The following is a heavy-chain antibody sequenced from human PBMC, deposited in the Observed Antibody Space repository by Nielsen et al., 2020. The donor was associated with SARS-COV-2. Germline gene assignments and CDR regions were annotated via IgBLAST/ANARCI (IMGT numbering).Heavy chain of an antibody. Sequence: ASVKVSCKASGYTFTNYGISWVRQAPGQGLEWMGWISGYNGDTKYSPKFQGRVTFTTDTSAATAFMELTSLKSEDTAVYFCVIVTAALAFDPWGQGSLVTVSS. CDR3: VIVTAALAFDP. CDR1: GYTFTNYG. CDR2: ISGYNGDT. V-gene: IGHV1-18*04. J-gene: IGHJ5*02. D-gene: IGHD3-16*02.